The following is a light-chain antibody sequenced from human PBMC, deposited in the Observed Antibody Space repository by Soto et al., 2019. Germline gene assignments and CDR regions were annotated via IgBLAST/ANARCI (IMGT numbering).Light chain of an antibody. CDR2: GAS. CDR1: QSVSSN. V-gene: IGKV3-15*01. CDR3: QQYNTYSRT. Sequence: ERVMTQSPSTLSVSPGERATLSCRASQSVSSNLAWYQQKPGQTPRLFIYGASTRATAIPPRFSGSGSGTEFTLTISSLQPDDFATYYCQQYNTYSRTFGQGTKVDIK. J-gene: IGKJ1*01.